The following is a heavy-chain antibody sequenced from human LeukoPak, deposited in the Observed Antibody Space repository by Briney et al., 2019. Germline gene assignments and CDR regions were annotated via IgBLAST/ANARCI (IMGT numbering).Heavy chain of an antibody. V-gene: IGHV1-2*02. D-gene: IGHD3-9*01. CDR1: GYTFTGYY. CDR3: ARGSGDILTGYYYYYYMDV. CDR2: INPNSGGT. J-gene: IGHJ6*03. Sequence: ASVKVSCKASGYTFTGYYMHWVRQAPGQGLEWMGWINPNSGGTNYAQKFRGRVTMTRDTSISTAYMELSRLRSDDTAVYYCARGSGDILTGYYYYYYMDVWGKGTTVTVSS.